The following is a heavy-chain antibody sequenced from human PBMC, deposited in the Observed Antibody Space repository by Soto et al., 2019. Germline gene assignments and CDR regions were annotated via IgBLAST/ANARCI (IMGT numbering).Heavy chain of an antibody. J-gene: IGHJ6*02. V-gene: IGHV1-18*01. D-gene: IGHD3-3*01. CDR3: AREGNRGKGADVLRFLEWSPNHYYYGMDV. Sequence: ASVKVSCKASGYTFTSYGISWVRQAPGQGLEWMGWISAYNGNTNYAQKLQGRVTMTTDTSTSTAYMELRSLRSDDTAVYYCAREGNRGKGADVLRFLEWSPNHYYYGMDVWGQ. CDR2: ISAYNGNT. CDR1: GYTFTSYG.